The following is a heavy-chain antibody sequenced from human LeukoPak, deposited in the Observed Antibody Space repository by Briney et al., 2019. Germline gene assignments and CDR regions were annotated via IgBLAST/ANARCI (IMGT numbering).Heavy chain of an antibody. V-gene: IGHV1-69*04. J-gene: IGHJ4*02. CDR3: ARELVRGVIDY. D-gene: IGHD3-10*01. Sequence: SVKVSCKASGGTFISYAISWVRQAPGQGLEWMGRIIPILGIANYAQKFQGRVTITADKSTSTAYMELSSLRSEDTAVYYCARELVRGVIDYWGQGTLVTVSS. CDR2: IIPILGIA. CDR1: GGTFISYA.